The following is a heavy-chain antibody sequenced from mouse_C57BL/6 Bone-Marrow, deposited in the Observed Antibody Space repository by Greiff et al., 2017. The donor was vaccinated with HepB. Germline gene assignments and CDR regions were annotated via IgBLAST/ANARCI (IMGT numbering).Heavy chain of an antibody. CDR2: IRNKANGYTT. V-gene: IGHV7-3*01. CDR1: GFTFTDYY. Sequence: EVKVVESGGGLVQPGGSLSLSCAASGFTFTDYYMSWVRQPPGKALEWLGFIRNKANGYTTEYSASVKGRFTISRDNSQSILYLQMNALRAEDSATYYCARFYCGGFAYWGQGTLVTVSA. CDR3: ARFYCGGFAY. D-gene: IGHD1-1*01. J-gene: IGHJ3*01.